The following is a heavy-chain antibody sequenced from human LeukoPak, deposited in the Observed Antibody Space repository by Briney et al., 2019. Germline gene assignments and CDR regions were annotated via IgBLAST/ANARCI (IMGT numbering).Heavy chain of an antibody. CDR3: AKARSRATRARLLDY. Sequence: GGSLRLSCAASGFTFSSYGMHWVRQAPGKGLEWVAVISYDGSNKYYADSVKGRFTISRDNSKNTLYLQMNSLRAEDTAVYYCAKARSRATRARLLDYWGQGTLVTVSS. D-gene: IGHD2-21*02. V-gene: IGHV3-30*18. CDR2: ISYDGSNK. CDR1: GFTFSSYG. J-gene: IGHJ4*02.